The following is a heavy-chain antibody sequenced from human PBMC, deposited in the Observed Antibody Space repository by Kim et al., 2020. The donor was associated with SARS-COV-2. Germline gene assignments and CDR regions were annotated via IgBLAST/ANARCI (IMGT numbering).Heavy chain of an antibody. D-gene: IGHD6-6*01. V-gene: IGHV4-39*01. Sequence: SETLSLTCTVSGGSISSSSYYWGWIRQPPGKGLEWIGSIYYSGSTYYNPSLKSRVTISVDTSKNQFSLKLSSVTAADTAMYYCARPLVLSSDLMDVWGKGTTVTVSS. J-gene: IGHJ6*04. CDR1: GGSISSSSYY. CDR3: ARPLVLSSDLMDV. CDR2: IYYSGST.